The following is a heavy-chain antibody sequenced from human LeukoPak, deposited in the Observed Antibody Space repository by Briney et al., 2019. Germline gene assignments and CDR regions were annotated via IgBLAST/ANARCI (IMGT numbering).Heavy chain of an antibody. CDR3: AKGHPNNQYCSGGSCYSYYYYGIDV. CDR1: GFTYRPYA. J-gene: IGHJ6*02. Sequence: GGSLRLSCAGSGFTYRPYAMSWVRQAPGKGLEWVSTLSGSGAITYYADSVKGRFTTSRDNSKNTLYLQMNSLRAEDTAVYYCAKGHPNNQYCSGGSCYSYYYYGIDVWGQGTTVTVSS. D-gene: IGHD2-15*01. CDR2: LSGSGAIT. V-gene: IGHV3-23*01.